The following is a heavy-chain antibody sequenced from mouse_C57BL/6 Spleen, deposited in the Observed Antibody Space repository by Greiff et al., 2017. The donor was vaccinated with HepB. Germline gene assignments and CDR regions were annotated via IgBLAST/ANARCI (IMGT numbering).Heavy chain of an antibody. Sequence: VQLQQSGPELVKSGASVKISCKASGYSFTSYYIHWVKQRHGQGLEWLGWIYPGSGNTKYNEKFNGKTTLTADTASSTAYMQLSSLTSEDSAVYYCARGGVLRWYFDVWGTGPTVTVSS. CDR1: GYSFTSYY. J-gene: IGHJ1*03. V-gene: IGHV1-66*01. CDR2: IYPGSGNT. CDR3: ARGGVLRWYFDV. D-gene: IGHD1-1*01.